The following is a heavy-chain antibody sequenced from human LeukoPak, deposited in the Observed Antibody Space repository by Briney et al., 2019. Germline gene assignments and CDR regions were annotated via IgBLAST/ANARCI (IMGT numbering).Heavy chain of an antibody. CDR1: GDSVSSNSGS. V-gene: IGHV6-1*01. J-gene: IGHJ6*03. Sequence: RSQTLSLTCAISGDSVSSNSGSWNWIRQSPSRGLEWLGRTYFRSKWYNDYAVSVKGRITINPDTSKNQLSLQLNSVTPEDTAVYYCAREDYYGNKRGNYYMDVWGKGTTVTVSS. CDR2: TYFRSKWYN. CDR3: AREDYYGNKRGNYYMDV. D-gene: IGHD3-10*01.